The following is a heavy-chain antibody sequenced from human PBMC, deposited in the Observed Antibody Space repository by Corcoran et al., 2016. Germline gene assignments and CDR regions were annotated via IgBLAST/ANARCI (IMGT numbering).Heavy chain of an antibody. D-gene: IGHD6-19*01. CDR3: ARVPGDSGVSCRGTYYYGMDV. J-gene: IGHJ6*02. CDR2: INPSGGST. CDR1: GYTFTSYY. Sequence: QVQLVQSGAEVKKPGASVKVSCKASGYTFTSYYMHWVRQAPGQGLEWMGIINPSGGSTSYAQKFQGRVTMTRDTSTSTVYMELSSLRSEDTAVYYCARVPGDSGVSCRGTYYYGMDVWGQGTTVTVSS. V-gene: IGHV1-46*01.